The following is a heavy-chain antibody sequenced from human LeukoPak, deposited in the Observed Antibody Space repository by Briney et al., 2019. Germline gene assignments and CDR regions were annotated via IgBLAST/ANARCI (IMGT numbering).Heavy chain of an antibody. V-gene: IGHV3-21*01. Sequence: SGGSLRLSCAASGFTFSSYSMNWVRQAPGKGLEWVSSISSSSSYIYYADSVKGRFTISRDNAKNSLYLQMNSLRAEDTAVYYCARDRAAMVIIPKYYYGMDVWGQGTTVTVSS. CDR3: ARDRAAMVIIPKYYYGMDV. J-gene: IGHJ6*02. CDR1: GFTFSSYS. D-gene: IGHD5-18*01. CDR2: ISSSSSYI.